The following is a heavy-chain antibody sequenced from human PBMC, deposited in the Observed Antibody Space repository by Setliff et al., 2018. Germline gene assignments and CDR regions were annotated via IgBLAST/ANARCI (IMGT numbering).Heavy chain of an antibody. Sequence: SETLSLTCAAYGGTFSDYYWTWIRQPPGKGLEWVGEISHRGSTTYNPSLKSRVTISVDTSKDQFSLKVISMTAADTAVYYCARGRNIAARLLDSWGQGTLVTV. J-gene: IGHJ4*02. CDR2: ISHRGST. V-gene: IGHV4-34*01. D-gene: IGHD6-6*01. CDR3: ARGRNIAARLLDS. CDR1: GGTFSDYY.